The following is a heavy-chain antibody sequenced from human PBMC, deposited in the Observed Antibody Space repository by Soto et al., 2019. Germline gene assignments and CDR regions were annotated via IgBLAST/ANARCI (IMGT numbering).Heavy chain of an antibody. J-gene: IGHJ4*02. Sequence: QVQLQESGPGLVKPSETLSLTCTVSGGSISSYYWSWIRQPAGKGLEWIGRIYTSGSTNYNPSLKSRVTMSVDTSKNQFSLTLSSVTAADTPVYYCASTTAMARGYFDYWGQGTLVTVSS. CDR3: ASTTAMARGYFDY. V-gene: IGHV4-4*07. D-gene: IGHD5-18*01. CDR2: IYTSGST. CDR1: GGSISSYY.